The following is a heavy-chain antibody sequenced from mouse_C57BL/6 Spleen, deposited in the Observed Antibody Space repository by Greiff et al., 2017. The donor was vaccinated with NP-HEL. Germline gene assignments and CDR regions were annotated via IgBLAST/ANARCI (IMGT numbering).Heavy chain of an antibody. V-gene: IGHV5-4*03. CDR1: GFTFSSYA. Sequence: EVKLMESGGGLVKPGGSLKLSCAASGFTFSSYAMSWVRQTPEKRLEWVATISDGGSYTYYPANVKGRFTISRDNAKNNLYLQMSHLKSEDTAMYYCARDYGSSDYWGQGTTLTVSS. CDR2: ISDGGSYT. D-gene: IGHD1-1*01. CDR3: ARDYGSSDY. J-gene: IGHJ2*01.